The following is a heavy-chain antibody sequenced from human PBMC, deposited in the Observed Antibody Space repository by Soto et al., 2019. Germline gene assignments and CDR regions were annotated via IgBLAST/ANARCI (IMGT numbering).Heavy chain of an antibody. D-gene: IGHD3-9*01. CDR3: ARGHDLLTGWEFTF. J-gene: IGHJ4*02. CDR1: GYDFTNYG. V-gene: IGHV1-18*01. CDR2: ISAYNGNI. Sequence: QVRLVQSGAEVKKPGASVKVSCKTYGYDFTNYGINWVRQAPGQGLEWMGWISAYNGNIVYAQNFRGRATLTTDTSTGSAYMELRSLRSDDTAVYYCARGHDLLTGWEFTFWGQGTLVTVSS.